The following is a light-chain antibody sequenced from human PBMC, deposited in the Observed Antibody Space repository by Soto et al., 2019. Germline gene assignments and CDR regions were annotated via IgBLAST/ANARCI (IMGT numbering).Light chain of an antibody. J-gene: IGKJ4*01. CDR2: GAS. V-gene: IGKV3-20*01. CDR1: QSVSSSY. Sequence: ELVLTQSPGTLSLSPGEIATLSCRASQSVSSSYLAWYQQKPCQAPRLLIYGASSRATGIPDRFSGSGPGTDFTLTISRTEPEDFAVYYCQQYGSSPLALSFGGGTKVEIK. CDR3: QQYGSSPLALS.